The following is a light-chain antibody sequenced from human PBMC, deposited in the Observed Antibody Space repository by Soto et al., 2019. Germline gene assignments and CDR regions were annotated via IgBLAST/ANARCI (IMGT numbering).Light chain of an antibody. CDR2: GDT. CDR3: APWDDTLNGPV. Sequence: QSVLTQPPSASGTPGQRVTISGSGSTSNIGSNSVDWYQQLPGRAPKLLIYGDTQRPSGVPDRFSASKSGTSASLAIDGLHSEDEADYYCAPWDDTLNGPVFGGGTQLTVL. J-gene: IGLJ2*01. V-gene: IGLV1-44*01. CDR1: TSNIGSNS.